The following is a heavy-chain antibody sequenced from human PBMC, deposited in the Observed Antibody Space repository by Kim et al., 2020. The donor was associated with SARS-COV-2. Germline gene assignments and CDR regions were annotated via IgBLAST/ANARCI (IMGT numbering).Heavy chain of an antibody. Sequence: SETLSLTCTVSGGSISSGSYYWSWIRQPAGKGLEWIGRIYTSGSTNYNPSLKSRVTISVDTSKNQFSLKLSSVTAADTAVYYCARESTVTTGFNWFDPWGQGTLVTVSS. J-gene: IGHJ5*02. CDR3: ARESTVTTGFNWFDP. CDR1: GGSISSGSYY. D-gene: IGHD4-17*01. CDR2: IYTSGST. V-gene: IGHV4-61*02.